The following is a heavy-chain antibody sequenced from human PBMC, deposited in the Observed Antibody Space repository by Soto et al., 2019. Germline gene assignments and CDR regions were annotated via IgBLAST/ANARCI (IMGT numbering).Heavy chain of an antibody. CDR1: GGTFSSYA. Sequence: GASVKVSCKASGGTFSSYAISWVRQAPGQGLEWMGGIIPIFGTANYAQKFQGRVTITADESTSTAYMELSSLRSEDTAVYYCARRAGNSGAFDIWGQGTMVTVSS. J-gene: IGHJ3*02. V-gene: IGHV1-69*13. CDR3: ARRAGNSGAFDI. CDR2: IIPIFGTA. D-gene: IGHD6-19*01.